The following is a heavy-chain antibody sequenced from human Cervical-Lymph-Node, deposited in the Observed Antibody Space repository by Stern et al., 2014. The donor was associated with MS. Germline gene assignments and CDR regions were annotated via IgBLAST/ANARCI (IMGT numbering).Heavy chain of an antibody. CDR2: INPSGGST. CDR1: GYTFTSYY. Sequence: VQLVESGAEVKKPGSSVKVSCKASGYTFTSYYMNWVRQAPGQGLEWLGIINPSGGSTSYAQKLQGRVAMTRDTSTSTVYMELSSLRSEDTAVYYCAREDGGWYFADYWGQGTLVTVSS. J-gene: IGHJ4*02. CDR3: AREDGGWYFADY. D-gene: IGHD6-19*01. V-gene: IGHV1-46*01.